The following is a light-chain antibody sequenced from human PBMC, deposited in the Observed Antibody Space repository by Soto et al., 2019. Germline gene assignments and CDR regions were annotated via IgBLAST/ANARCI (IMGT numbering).Light chain of an antibody. CDR3: QQYGSSISYT. Sequence: VLTQSPGTLSLSPGERATLSCRASQTVSNNYLAWYQQKPGQAPRLLIYGASSRATGIPDRFSGSGSGTDFTLNISRLEPEDFAVYYCQQYGSSISYTFGQGTKLEIK. J-gene: IGKJ2*01. V-gene: IGKV3-20*01. CDR2: GAS. CDR1: QTVSNNY.